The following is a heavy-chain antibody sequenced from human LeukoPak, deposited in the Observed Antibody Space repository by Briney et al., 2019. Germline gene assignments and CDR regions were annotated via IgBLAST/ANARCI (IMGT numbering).Heavy chain of an antibody. J-gene: IGHJ6*02. CDR1: GGTFSSYA. Sequence: ASVKVSCKASGGTFSSYAISWVRQAPGQGLEWMGRIIPILGIANYAQKFKGRVTITADKSTSTAYMELSSLRSEDTAVYYCASTRVVEVGMDVWGQGTTVTVSS. D-gene: IGHD2-15*01. CDR2: IIPILGIA. V-gene: IGHV1-69*04. CDR3: ASTRVVEVGMDV.